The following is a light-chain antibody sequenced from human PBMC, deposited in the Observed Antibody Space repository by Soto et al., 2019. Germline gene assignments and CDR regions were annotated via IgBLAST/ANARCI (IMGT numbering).Light chain of an antibody. Sequence: QSALTQPASVSGSPGQSITISCTGTSSDVGGYNYVSWYQQHPGKAPKLMIYEVSNRPSCVSNRFSGSKSGNTASLTISGLQAEDEADYYCSSYTSSSTLVVFGGGTTLTFL. CDR2: EVS. V-gene: IGLV2-14*01. CDR1: SSDVGGYNY. J-gene: IGLJ2*01. CDR3: SSYTSSSTLVV.